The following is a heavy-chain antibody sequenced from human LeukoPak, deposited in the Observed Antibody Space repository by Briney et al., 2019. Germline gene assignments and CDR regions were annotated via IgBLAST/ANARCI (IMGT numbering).Heavy chain of an antibody. CDR3: ARSLRSEYYFDY. V-gene: IGHV3-74*01. CDR2: INNDGSST. D-gene: IGHD2/OR15-2a*01. CDR1: GFTFSSYW. Sequence: GGSLRLSCTASGFTFSSYWMHWVRQAPGKGLEWVSRINNDGSSTSYADSVKGRFSISRDNAKSTLYLQMNSLRAEDTAVYYCARSLRSEYYFDYWGQGTLVTVSS. J-gene: IGHJ4*02.